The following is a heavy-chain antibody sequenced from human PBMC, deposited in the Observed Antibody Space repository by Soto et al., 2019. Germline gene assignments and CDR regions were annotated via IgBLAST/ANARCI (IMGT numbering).Heavy chain of an antibody. V-gene: IGHV3-30*18. Sequence: PGGSLRLSCAASGFTFSSYGMHWVRQAPGKGLEWVAVISYDGSNKYYADSVKGRFTIPRDNSKNTLYLQMNSLRAEDTAVYYCAKDDEIYGSGSYSASGDYWGQGTLVTVSS. CDR3: AKDDEIYGSGSYSASGDY. CDR2: ISYDGSNK. CDR1: GFTFSSYG. D-gene: IGHD3-10*01. J-gene: IGHJ4*02.